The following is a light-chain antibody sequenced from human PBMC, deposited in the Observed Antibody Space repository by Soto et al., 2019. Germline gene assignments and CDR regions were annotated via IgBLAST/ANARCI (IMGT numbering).Light chain of an antibody. CDR3: AAWDDSLNGVV. CDR1: RSNIGSNT. Sequence: QSVLTQPPSVSGTPGQRVTISCSGGRSNIGSNTVNWYQQLPGTAPKLLIYSSDQPPSGVPDRFSGSKSGTSASLAISGLQSEDEADYYCAAWDDSLNGVVFGGGTKVTVL. CDR2: SSD. J-gene: IGLJ2*01. V-gene: IGLV1-44*01.